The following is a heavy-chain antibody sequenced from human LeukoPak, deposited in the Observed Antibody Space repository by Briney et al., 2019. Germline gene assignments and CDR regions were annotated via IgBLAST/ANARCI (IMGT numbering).Heavy chain of an antibody. J-gene: IGHJ3*02. CDR1: GGSISSYY. D-gene: IGHD6-13*01. V-gene: IGHV4-59*01. CDR3: ARSIAAAGSSCAFDI. Sequence: PSETLSLTCTVSGGSISSYYWSWIRQPPGKGLEWIGYIYYSGSANYNPSLKSRVTISVDTSKNQFSLKLSSVTAADTAVYYCARSIAAAGSSCAFDIWGQGTMVTVSS. CDR2: IYYSGSA.